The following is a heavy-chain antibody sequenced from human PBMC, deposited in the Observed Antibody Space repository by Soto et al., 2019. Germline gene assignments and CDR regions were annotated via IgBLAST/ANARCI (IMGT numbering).Heavy chain of an antibody. CDR1: GYMFTGYY. J-gene: IGHJ4*02. Sequence: QVQLVQSGAEVKKPGASVKVSCKASGYMFTGYYMHWVRQAPGQGLEWMGWINPNSGAANYAQKFQGRVTMTRDTSISTAYMELSSLRSDDTAVYYCAKGIDWEVPDYWGQGTLVTVSS. V-gene: IGHV1-2*02. CDR2: INPNSGAA. D-gene: IGHD3-9*01. CDR3: AKGIDWEVPDY.